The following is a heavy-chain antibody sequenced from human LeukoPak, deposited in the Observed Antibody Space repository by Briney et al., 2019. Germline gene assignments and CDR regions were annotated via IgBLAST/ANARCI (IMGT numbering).Heavy chain of an antibody. V-gene: IGHV4-31*03. D-gene: IGHD1-26*01. J-gene: IGHJ4*02. CDR1: GGSISIGGYY. CDR2: IYYSGST. CDR3: ASGIVGGLFDY. Sequence: SQTLSLTCTVSGGSISIGGYYWSWIRQHPGKGLEWIGYIYYSGSTYYNPSLKSRVTISVDTSKNQFSLKLSSVTAADTAVYYCASGIVGGLFDYWGQGTLVTVSS.